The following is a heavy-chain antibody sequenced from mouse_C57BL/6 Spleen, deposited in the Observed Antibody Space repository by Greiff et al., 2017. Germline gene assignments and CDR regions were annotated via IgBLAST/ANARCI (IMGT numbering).Heavy chain of an antibody. CDR3: TAPLGYGSSHWYFDV. V-gene: IGHV14-4*01. CDR2: IDPENGDT. J-gene: IGHJ1*03. D-gene: IGHD1-1*01. CDR1: GFNIKDYY. Sequence: VQLQQSGAELVRPGASVKLSCTASGFNIKDYYMHWVKQRPEQGLEWIGWIDPENGDTEYASKFQGKATITADTSSNTAYLQLSSLTSEDTAVYYCTAPLGYGSSHWYFDVWGTGTTVTVAS.